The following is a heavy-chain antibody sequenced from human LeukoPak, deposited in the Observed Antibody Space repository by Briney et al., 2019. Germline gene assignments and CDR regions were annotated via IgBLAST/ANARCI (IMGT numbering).Heavy chain of an antibody. Sequence: PGGSLRLSCAASGFTFSSYSMNWVRQAPGKGLEWVSYISSSSSTIYYADSVKGRFTISRDNARKTLYLQMNSLRVEDTAVYYCATYEQTTVTTEFWGQGTLVSVSS. CDR2: ISSSSSTI. CDR3: ATYEQTTVTTEF. V-gene: IGHV3-48*01. J-gene: IGHJ4*02. D-gene: IGHD4-17*01. CDR1: GFTFSSYS.